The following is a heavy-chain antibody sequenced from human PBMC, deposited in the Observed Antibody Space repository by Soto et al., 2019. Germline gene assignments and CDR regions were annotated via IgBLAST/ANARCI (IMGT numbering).Heavy chain of an antibody. J-gene: IGHJ2*01. CDR1: GGSFSGYY. CDR2: INDRGSI. V-gene: IGHV4-34*01. D-gene: IGHD3-9*01. Sequence: QVQLQQWGAGPLRPLETLSLTCGVSGGSFSGYYWAWIRQSPGKGLEWMGEINDRGSINYNTSLKSRVSISVDTSKNHYSLNLRSVTAADTAVYYCARESHDILTGPPWGWYFDLWGRGTLVTVSS. CDR3: ARESHDILTGPPWGWYFDL.